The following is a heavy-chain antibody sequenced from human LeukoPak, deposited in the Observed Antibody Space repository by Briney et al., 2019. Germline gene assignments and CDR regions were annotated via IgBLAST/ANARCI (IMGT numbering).Heavy chain of an antibody. V-gene: IGHV3-11*04. CDR3: AREPYYDSSGYSPDY. J-gene: IGHJ4*02. CDR2: ISSSGSFI. D-gene: IGHD3-22*01. Sequence: GGSLRLSCAASGFTFSDYYMSWIRQAPGKGLEWVSYISSSGSFIYYADSVKGRFTISRDNAKNSLYLHMNSLRAEDTALYYCAREPYYDSSGYSPDYWGQGTLVTVSS. CDR1: GFTFSDYY.